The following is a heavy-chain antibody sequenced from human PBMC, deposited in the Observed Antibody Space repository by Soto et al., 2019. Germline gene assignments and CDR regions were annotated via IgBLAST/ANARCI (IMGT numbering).Heavy chain of an antibody. J-gene: IGHJ2*01. CDR3: ARTSLDLGYCSGGSCYPGRTWYFDL. CDR1: GGSISSSSYY. CDR2: IYYSGST. D-gene: IGHD2-15*01. Sequence: QLQLQESGPGLVKPSETLSLTCTVSGGSISSSSYYWSWIRQPPGKGLEWIGSIYYSGSTYYNPSLKSRVTISVDTSKNQFSLKLSSVTAADTAVYYCARTSLDLGYCSGGSCYPGRTWYFDLWGRGTLVTVSS. V-gene: IGHV4-39*01.